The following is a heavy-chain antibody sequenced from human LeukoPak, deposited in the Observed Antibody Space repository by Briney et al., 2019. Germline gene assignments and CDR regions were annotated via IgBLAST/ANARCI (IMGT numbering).Heavy chain of an antibody. Sequence: SGGSLRLSCAASGFTFNSYEINWVRQAPGKGLEWVSYISSSGSTIYYADPVKGRFTISRDNAKNSLYLQMNSLRAEDTAVYYCARAALWFGVHWGQGTLVTVSS. D-gene: IGHD3-10*01. CDR1: GFTFNSYE. J-gene: IGHJ4*02. CDR3: ARAALWFGVH. CDR2: ISSSGSTI. V-gene: IGHV3-48*03.